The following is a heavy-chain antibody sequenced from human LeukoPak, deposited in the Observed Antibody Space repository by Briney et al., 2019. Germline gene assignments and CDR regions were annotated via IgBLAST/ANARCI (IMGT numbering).Heavy chain of an antibody. CDR3: AREAYCSSTSCYLYYYGMDV. CDR2: IYTSGST. J-gene: IGHJ6*02. V-gene: IGHV4-4*07. CDR1: GGPISSYY. D-gene: IGHD2-2*01. Sequence: SETLSLTCTVSGGPISSYYWSWIRQPAGKGLEWIGRIYTSGSTNYNPSLKSRVTMSVDTSKNQFSLKLSSVTAADTAVYYCAREAYCSSTSCYLYYYGMDVWGQGTTVTVSS.